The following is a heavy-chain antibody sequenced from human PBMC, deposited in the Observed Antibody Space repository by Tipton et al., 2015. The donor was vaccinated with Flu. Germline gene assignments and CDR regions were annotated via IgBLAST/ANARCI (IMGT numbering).Heavy chain of an antibody. CDR3: ARRDYSNYVSEPKNWFDP. D-gene: IGHD4-11*01. V-gene: IGHV4-59*04. Sequence: TLSLTCSVYGGSLSGYYWGWIRQPPGKGLQWIGNVHRTGGAYYNPSLTSRLTISVDKSKNQFSLRLTSVSAADTAVYYCARRDYSNYVSEPKNWFDPWGQGALVTVSS. CDR1: GGSLSGYY. J-gene: IGHJ5*02. CDR2: VHRTGGA.